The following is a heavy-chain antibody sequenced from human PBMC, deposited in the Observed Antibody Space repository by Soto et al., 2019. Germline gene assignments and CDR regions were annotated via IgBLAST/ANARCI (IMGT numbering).Heavy chain of an antibody. V-gene: IGHV1-24*01. CDR3: ATLGGIYSYGPRFDY. CDR1: GGTFSRHA. J-gene: IGHJ4*02. Sequence: QVQLVQSGAEVRKPGSSVKVSCKASGGTFSRHAISWVRQAPGQGLEWMGGFDPEDGETIYAQKFQGRVTMTEDTSTDTAYMELSSLRSEDTAVYYCATLGGIYSYGPRFDYWGQGTLVTVSS. D-gene: IGHD5-18*01. CDR2: FDPEDGET.